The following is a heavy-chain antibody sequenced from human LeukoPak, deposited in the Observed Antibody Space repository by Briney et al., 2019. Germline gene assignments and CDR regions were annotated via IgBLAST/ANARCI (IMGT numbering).Heavy chain of an antibody. V-gene: IGHV4-59*01. D-gene: IGHD5-12*01. Sequence: PSETLSLTCTVSGGSISSYYWSWIRQPPGKGLDWIGYIYYSGITNYNPSLKSRVTISVDTTKNQFSLKLSSVTAADTAVYYCARYGGYGHYWGQGTLVTVSS. CDR2: IYYSGIT. J-gene: IGHJ4*02. CDR3: ARYGGYGHY. CDR1: GGSISSYY.